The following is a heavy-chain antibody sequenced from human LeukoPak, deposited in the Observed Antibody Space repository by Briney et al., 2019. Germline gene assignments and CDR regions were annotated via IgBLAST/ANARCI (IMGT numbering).Heavy chain of an antibody. CDR2: IYSGDST. J-gene: IGHJ4*02. D-gene: IGHD3-22*01. Sequence: GGSLRLSCAASGFIVSSTYMSWVRQAPGKGLEWVSIIYSGDSTYYADSVKGRFTISRDNAKNSLYLQMNSLRAEDTAVYYCARAPYYYDSGTIDYWGQGTLVTVSS. CDR3: ARAPYYYDSGTIDY. V-gene: IGHV3-53*01. CDR1: GFIVSSTY.